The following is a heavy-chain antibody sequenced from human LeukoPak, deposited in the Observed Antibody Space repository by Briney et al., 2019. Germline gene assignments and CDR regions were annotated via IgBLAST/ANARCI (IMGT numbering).Heavy chain of an antibody. J-gene: IGHJ4*02. V-gene: IGHV3-30*18. Sequence: PGGSLRLSCAASGFVFSDYSMNWVRQAPGKGLEWVGVISDDGRRKDYADSVKGRFTISRDNSKDTLYLQMNSLRAEDTAVYYCAKRPSDYGDYVSYFDYWGQGTLVTVSS. CDR2: ISDDGRRK. D-gene: IGHD4-17*01. CDR3: AKRPSDYGDYVSYFDY. CDR1: GFVFSDYS.